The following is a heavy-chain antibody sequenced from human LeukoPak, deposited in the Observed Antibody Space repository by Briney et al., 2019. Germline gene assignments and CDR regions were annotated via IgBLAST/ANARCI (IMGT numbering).Heavy chain of an antibody. D-gene: IGHD3-22*01. CDR2: INTYNGNT. J-gene: IGHJ4*02. V-gene: IGHV1-18*01. CDR3: ARVVLDHYYDSSGYLGTLDY. CDR1: GYTFTNYG. Sequence: ASVKAYCKASGYTFTNYGISWVRRAPGQGLEWMGWINTYNGNTNYAQNVQGRVTMTTDTSTSTAYMELRSLRSDDTAVYYCARVVLDHYYDSSGYLGTLDYWGQGTLVTVSS.